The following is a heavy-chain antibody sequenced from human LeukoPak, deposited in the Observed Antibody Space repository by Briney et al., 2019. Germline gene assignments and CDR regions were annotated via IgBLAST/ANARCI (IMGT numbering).Heavy chain of an antibody. CDR3: AREDSSGWYWVDY. D-gene: IGHD6-19*01. Sequence: GGSLRLSCAASGFTFSSYWMHWVRQAPGKGLVWVSRINTDGSSSSYADSVKGRFTISRDNAKNTLYLQMNSLRAEDTAVYYCAREDSSGWYWVDYWGQGTLVTVSS. V-gene: IGHV3-74*01. J-gene: IGHJ4*02. CDR1: GFTFSSYW. CDR2: INTDGSSS.